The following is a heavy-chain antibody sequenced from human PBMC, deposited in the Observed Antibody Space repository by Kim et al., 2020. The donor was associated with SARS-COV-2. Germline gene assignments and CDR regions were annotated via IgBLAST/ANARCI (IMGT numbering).Heavy chain of an antibody. V-gene: IGHV4-61*02. CDR3: ARANSGSYFGMTDWFDP. CDR2: IYTSGST. CDR1: GGSISSGSYY. J-gene: IGHJ5*02. Sequence: SETLSLTCTVSGGSISSGSYYWSWIRQPAGKGLEWIGRIYTSGSTNYNPSLKSRVTISVDTSKNQFSLKLSSVTAADTAVYYCARANSGSYFGMTDWFDPWGQGTLVTVSS. D-gene: IGHD1-26*01.